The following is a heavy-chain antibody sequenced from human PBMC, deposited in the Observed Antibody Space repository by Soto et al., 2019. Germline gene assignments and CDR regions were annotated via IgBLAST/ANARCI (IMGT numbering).Heavy chain of an antibody. CDR2: IYSGGST. D-gene: IGHD5-18*01. Sequence: GGSLRLSCAASGFTVSSNYMSWVRQAPGKGLEWVSVIYSGGSTYYADSVKGRFTISRHNSKNTLYLQMNSLRAEDTAVYYCARDLRYTYGYSPYSGQGTLVTVSS. J-gene: IGHJ4*02. V-gene: IGHV3-53*04. CDR3: ARDLRYTYGYSPY. CDR1: GFTVSSNY.